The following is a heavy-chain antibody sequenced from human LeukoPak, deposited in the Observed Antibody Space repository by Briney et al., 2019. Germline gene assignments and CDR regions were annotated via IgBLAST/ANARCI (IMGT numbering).Heavy chain of an antibody. CDR1: GFTFSSYS. CDR2: ISGSGGST. D-gene: IGHD3-10*01. CDR3: AKDFGYYGYFDY. Sequence: GGSLRLSCAASGFTFSSYSMSWVRQAPGKGLEWVSAISGSGGSTYYADSVKGRFTISRDNSKNTLYLQMNSLRAEDTAVYYCAKDFGYYGYFDYWGQGTLVTVSS. V-gene: IGHV3-23*01. J-gene: IGHJ4*02.